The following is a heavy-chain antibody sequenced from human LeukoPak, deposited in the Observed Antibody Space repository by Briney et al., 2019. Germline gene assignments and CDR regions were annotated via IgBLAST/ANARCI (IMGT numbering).Heavy chain of an antibody. Sequence: SETLSLTCAVSGYSISSGYYWGWIRQPPGKGLEWIGSIYHGGSTFYNPSLKSRVTISADTSKNQFSLKLSSVTAADTAVYYCASLGVVPGAIPDAFDIWGQGTMVIVSP. V-gene: IGHV4-38-2*01. CDR1: GYSISSGYY. CDR3: ASLGVVPGAIPDAFDI. D-gene: IGHD2-2*01. CDR2: IYHGGST. J-gene: IGHJ3*02.